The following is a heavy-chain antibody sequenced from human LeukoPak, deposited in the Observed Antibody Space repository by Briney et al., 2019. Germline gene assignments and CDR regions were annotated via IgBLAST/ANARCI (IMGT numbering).Heavy chain of an antibody. Sequence: ASVKVSCKASGGTFSSYAISWVRQAPGQGLEWMGGIIPIFGTANYAQKFQGRVTITADESTSTAYMELSSLRSEDTAVYYCVRDYCTNGVCQAAYYYYMDVWGKGTTVTVSS. V-gene: IGHV1-69*01. J-gene: IGHJ6*03. CDR2: IIPIFGTA. D-gene: IGHD2-8*01. CDR3: VRDYCTNGVCQAAYYYYMDV. CDR1: GGTFSSYA.